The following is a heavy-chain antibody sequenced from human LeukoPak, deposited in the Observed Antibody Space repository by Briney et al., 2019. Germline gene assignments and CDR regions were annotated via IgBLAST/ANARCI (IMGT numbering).Heavy chain of an antibody. CDR3: ARRYRSHSSSWFYYFDY. D-gene: IGHD6-13*01. CDR2: IYYSGRT. Sequence: SETLSLTCAVSGGSISSYYWNWIRQPPGKGLEWIGYIYYSGRTNYNPSLQSRVTISGDTSKKQFSLKLSSATAADTAVYYCARRYRSHSSSWFYYFDYWGQGTLVTVSS. CDR1: GGSISSYY. J-gene: IGHJ4*02. V-gene: IGHV4-59*08.